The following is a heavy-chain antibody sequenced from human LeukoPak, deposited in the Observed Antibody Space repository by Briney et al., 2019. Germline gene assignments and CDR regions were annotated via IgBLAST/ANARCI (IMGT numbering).Heavy chain of an antibody. J-gene: IGHJ5*02. CDR3: ARHNRGSSTDWFDP. CDR2: TQYRVSA. Sequence: SETLSLTCTVSGGSISGYYWSWIRQAPGKGLEWIGHTQYRVSANQSPSLKGRVTISVDTSKNQFSLKLSSVTAADTAVYYCARHNRGSSTDWFDPWGQGTLVTVSA. CDR1: GGSISGYY. V-gene: IGHV4-59*08. D-gene: IGHD3-10*01.